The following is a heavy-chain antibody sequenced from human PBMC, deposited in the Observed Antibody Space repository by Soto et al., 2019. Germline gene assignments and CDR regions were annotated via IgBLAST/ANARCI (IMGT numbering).Heavy chain of an antibody. J-gene: IGHJ6*02. D-gene: IGHD3-16*01. CDR1: GFTFSGYA. CDR3: ARAPPLYDYGWGSYGWGYYYGMDV. Sequence: GGSLRLSCAASGFTFSGYAMSWVRQAPGKGLEWVSAISGSGGGTYYADSVKGRFTISRDNAKNTLYLQMHSLRAEDTAVYYCARAPPLYDYGWGSYGWGYYYGMDVWSQGTTVTVSS. CDR2: ISGSGGGT. V-gene: IGHV3-23*01.